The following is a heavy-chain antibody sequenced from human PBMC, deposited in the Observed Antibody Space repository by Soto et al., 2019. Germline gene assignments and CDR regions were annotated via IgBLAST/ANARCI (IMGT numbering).Heavy chain of an antibody. CDR1: GYTFTNLY. CDR3: ARVGGGHCSGGSYYYFNY. J-gene: IGHJ4*01. D-gene: IGHD2-15*01. Sequence: ASVKVSWKTSGYTFTNLYMHWVRQAPGQGLEWMGWINPNSGDTNYAQKFQGWVTMTRDTSISTAYLEVSRLRSDDTAVYYCARVGGGHCSGGSYYYFNYWGQGTLVTVSS. V-gene: IGHV1-2*04. CDR2: INPNSGDT.